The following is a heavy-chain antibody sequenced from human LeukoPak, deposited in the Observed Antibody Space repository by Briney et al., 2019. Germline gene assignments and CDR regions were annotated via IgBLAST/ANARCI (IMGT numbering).Heavy chain of an antibody. Sequence: SETLSLTCTVSGGSISSYYWSWIRQPPGKGLEWIGYIYYSGSTNYNPSLKSRVTISVDTSKNQFSLKLSSVTAADTAVYYCASALRGYYYYYMDVWGKGTTVTVSS. J-gene: IGHJ6*03. CDR1: GGSISSYY. D-gene: IGHD3-10*01. CDR2: IYYSGST. CDR3: ASALRGYYYYYMDV. V-gene: IGHV4-59*12.